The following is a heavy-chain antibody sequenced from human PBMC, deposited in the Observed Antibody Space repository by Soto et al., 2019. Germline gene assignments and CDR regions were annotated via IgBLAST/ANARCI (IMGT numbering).Heavy chain of an antibody. V-gene: IGHV3-23*01. J-gene: IGHJ4*02. Sequence: GGSLRLSCAASGFTFSSYAMSWVRQAPGKGLEWVSAISGSGGSTYYADSVKGRFTISRDNSKNTLYLQMNSLRAEDTAVYYCAKDPLYCSGGSCYSSGFDYWGQGTLVTVSS. CDR3: AKDPLYCSGGSCYSSGFDY. D-gene: IGHD2-15*01. CDR1: GFTFSSYA. CDR2: ISGSGGST.